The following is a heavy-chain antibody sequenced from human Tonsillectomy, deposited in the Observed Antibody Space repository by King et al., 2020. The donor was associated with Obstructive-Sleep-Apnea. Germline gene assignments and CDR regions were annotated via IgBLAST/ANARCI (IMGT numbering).Heavy chain of an antibody. J-gene: IGHJ4*02. CDR2: IRYDGSNK. Sequence: VQLVESGGGVVQPGGSLRLSCAASGFTFSSYGMHWVRQAPGKGLEWVAFIRYDGSNKYYADSVKGRFTISRDNSKNPLYLQMNSLRAEDTAVYYCAKDEGSGWYHFDYWGQGTLVTVSS. D-gene: IGHD6-19*01. V-gene: IGHV3-30*02. CDR3: AKDEGSGWYHFDY. CDR1: GFTFSSYG.